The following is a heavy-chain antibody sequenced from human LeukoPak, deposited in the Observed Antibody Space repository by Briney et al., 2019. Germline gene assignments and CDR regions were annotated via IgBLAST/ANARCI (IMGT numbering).Heavy chain of an antibody. D-gene: IGHD3-22*01. CDR3: AMYYYDRGGAWFDA. CDR1: GGSISSSSDY. J-gene: IGHJ5*02. Sequence: PSETLSLTCTVSGGSISSSSDYWGWIRQPPGKGLEWSGSIYYSGRTYYNPSLRSRVTVSVAKSKNQFSLKLSSVTAADTAVYYCAMYYYDRGGAWFDAWGQGTLVTVSS. CDR2: IYYSGRT. V-gene: IGHV4-39*07.